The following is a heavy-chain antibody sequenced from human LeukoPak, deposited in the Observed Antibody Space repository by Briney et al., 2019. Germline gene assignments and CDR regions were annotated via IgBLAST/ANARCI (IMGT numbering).Heavy chain of an antibody. CDR1: GFTFSNAW. D-gene: IGHD1-26*01. V-gene: IGHV3-15*01. Sequence: GGSLRLSCAASGFTFSNAWMSWVRQAPGKGLEWVGRIKTKTDGGTTDYAAPVKGRFTISRDDSKNTLYLLMNSLKTEDTAVYYCTTGAPRAYSGSYSNCWGQGTLVTVSS. CDR2: IKTKTDGGTT. J-gene: IGHJ4*02. CDR3: TTGAPRAYSGSYSNC.